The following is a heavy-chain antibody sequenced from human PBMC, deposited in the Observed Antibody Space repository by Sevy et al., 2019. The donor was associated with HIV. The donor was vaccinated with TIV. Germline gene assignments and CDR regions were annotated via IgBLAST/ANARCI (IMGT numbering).Heavy chain of an antibody. CDR1: GFTFSSYS. CDR2: ISSSSTI. V-gene: IGHV3-48*01. Sequence: GGSLRLSCAASGFTFSSYSMNWVRQAPGKGLEWVSYISSSSTIYYADSVKGRLTLSRDNAKNSLYLQMNSLRAEETAVYYCAGDSGVLRFLEWLVSIDYWGQGTLVTVSS. D-gene: IGHD3-3*01. J-gene: IGHJ4*02. CDR3: AGDSGVLRFLEWLVSIDY.